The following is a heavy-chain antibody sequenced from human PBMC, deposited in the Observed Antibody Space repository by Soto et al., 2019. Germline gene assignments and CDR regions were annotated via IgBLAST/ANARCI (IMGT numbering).Heavy chain of an antibody. CDR2: ISYDGSNK. V-gene: IGHV3-30-3*01. J-gene: IGHJ4*02. Sequence: PRLSCAASGFTFSSYAMHWVRQAPGKGLEWVAVISYDGSNKYYADSVKGRFTISRDNSKNTLYLQMNSLRAEDTAVYYCARDGTSWYYDSSGYPDYWGQGTLVPVSS. CDR1: GFTFSSYA. D-gene: IGHD3-22*01. CDR3: ARDGTSWYYDSSGYPDY.